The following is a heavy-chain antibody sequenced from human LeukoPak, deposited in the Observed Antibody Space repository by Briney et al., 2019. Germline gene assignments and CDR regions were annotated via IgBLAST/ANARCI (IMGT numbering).Heavy chain of an antibody. J-gene: IGHJ3*02. Sequence: ASVRVSCKASGYTFTGYYMHWVRQAPGQGLEWMGRINPNSGGTNYAQKFQGWVTMTIDTSISTAYVELSRLRSEDTAVYYCARGNGATVVATLGAFDIWGQGTMVTVSS. D-gene: IGHD5-12*01. V-gene: IGHV1-2*04. CDR1: GYTFTGYY. CDR3: ARGNGATVVATLGAFDI. CDR2: INPNSGGT.